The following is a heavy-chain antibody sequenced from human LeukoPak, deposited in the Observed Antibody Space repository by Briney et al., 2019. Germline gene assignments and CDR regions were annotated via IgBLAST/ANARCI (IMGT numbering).Heavy chain of an antibody. V-gene: IGHV4-34*01. CDR2: ISHSGST. D-gene: IGHD3-10*01. Sequence: SETLSLTCAVYGWSFSGYYWSWIRQPPGKGLEWIGEISHSGSTNYNPSLKSRVTISVDTSKNQLSLKLSSVTAADTAVYYCAREKWFGEWGGFDYWGQGTLVTVSS. J-gene: IGHJ4*02. CDR3: AREKWFGEWGGFDY. CDR1: GWSFSGYY.